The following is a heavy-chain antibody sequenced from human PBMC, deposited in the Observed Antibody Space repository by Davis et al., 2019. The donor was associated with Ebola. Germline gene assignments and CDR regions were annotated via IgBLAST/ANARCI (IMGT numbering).Heavy chain of an antibody. CDR2: ISYDGSNK. J-gene: IGHJ4*02. D-gene: IGHD1-1*01. CDR1: GFTFSSYA. V-gene: IGHV3-30-3*02. CDR3: AKDLGTSGIVDY. Sequence: PGGSLRLSCAASGFTFSSYAMHWVRQAPGKGLEWVAVISYDGSNKYYADSVKGRFTISRDNTKNTLYLQMNSLRAEDSAIYYCAKDLGTSGIVDYWGQGTLVTVSS.